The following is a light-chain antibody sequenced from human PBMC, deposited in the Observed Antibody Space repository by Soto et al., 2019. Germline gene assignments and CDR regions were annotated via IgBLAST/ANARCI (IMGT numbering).Light chain of an antibody. J-gene: IGKJ1*01. CDR2: KAS. Sequence: DIQMTQSPSTLSGSVGDRATITCRASQAISSWLAWYQQKPGKAAKLLIYKASTLKSGVPSRFSGSGSGTEFTLTISSLQPDDFATYYCQHYNSYSEAFGQGTKV. V-gene: IGKV1-5*03. CDR1: QAISSW. CDR3: QHYNSYSEA.